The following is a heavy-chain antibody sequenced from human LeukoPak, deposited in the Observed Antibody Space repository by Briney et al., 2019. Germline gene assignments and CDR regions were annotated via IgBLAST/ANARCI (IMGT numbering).Heavy chain of an antibody. D-gene: IGHD6-19*01. Sequence: PGGSLRLSCAASGFTVSSNYMSWVRQAPGKGLEWVSVIYSGGSTYYSDSVKGRFTISKNNSKNTLYRQRNSLRAEDTAVYYCARLGGWAFFLDYWGQGTLVTVSS. CDR1: GFTVSSNY. CDR2: IYSGGST. V-gene: IGHV3-53*01. J-gene: IGHJ4*02. CDR3: ARLGGWAFFLDY.